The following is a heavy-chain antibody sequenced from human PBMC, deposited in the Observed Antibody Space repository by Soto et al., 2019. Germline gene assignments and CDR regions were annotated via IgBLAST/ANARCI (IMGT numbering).Heavy chain of an antibody. Sequence: PSETLSLTCAVYGGSFSGYYWSWIRQPPGKGLEWIGNIFYSGSTYYNPSLKSRITISVDTSKNQFSLKLCSVTAADTAVYYCARDFGDYEYYFNYWGQGTLVTVSS. CDR2: IFYSGST. CDR3: ARDFGDYEYYFNY. V-gene: IGHV4-34*09. J-gene: IGHJ4*02. CDR1: GGSFSGYY. D-gene: IGHD4-17*01.